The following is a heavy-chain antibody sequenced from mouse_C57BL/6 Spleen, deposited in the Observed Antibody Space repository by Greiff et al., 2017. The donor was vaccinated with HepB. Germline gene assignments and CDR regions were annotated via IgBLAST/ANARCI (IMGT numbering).Heavy chain of an antibody. V-gene: IGHV1-15*01. D-gene: IGHD1-1*01. J-gene: IGHJ4*01. Sequence: QVQLKESGAELVRPGASVTLSCKASGYTFTDYEMHWVKQTPVHGLEWIGAIDPETGGTAYNQKFKGKAILTADKSSSTAYMELRSLTSEDSAVYYCTRLRYGSSEDAMDYWGQGTSVTVSS. CDR1: GYTFTDYE. CDR3: TRLRYGSSEDAMDY. CDR2: IDPETGGT.